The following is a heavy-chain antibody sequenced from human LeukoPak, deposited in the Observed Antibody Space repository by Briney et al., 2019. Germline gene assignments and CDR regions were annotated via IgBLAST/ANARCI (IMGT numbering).Heavy chain of an antibody. CDR3: ARGTMVRGPIDY. D-gene: IGHD3-10*01. V-gene: IGHV4-59*01. CDR1: GGSISAYY. J-gene: IGHJ4*02. Sequence: SETLSLTCTVSGGSISAYYWSWIRQPPGQGLECSGYIFYTGSNNSHTSLKSRVTISVDTSKNQFSLKLSSVTAADTAVYYCARGTMVRGPIDYWGQGTLVTVSS. CDR2: IFYTGSN.